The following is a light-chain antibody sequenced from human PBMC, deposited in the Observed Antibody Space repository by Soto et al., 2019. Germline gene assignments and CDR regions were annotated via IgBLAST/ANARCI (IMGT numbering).Light chain of an antibody. Sequence: AIEMTQSPSSLSLSLVDRATLTCRASQGVSRDLGWYQQTPGQAPKLLIYAASSWQSGIPARFSGSGSVTDFPPTISFLQSEDFATYYWQQYSSHPRTFGQGTKVDIK. CDR1: QGVSRD. J-gene: IGKJ1*01. CDR2: AAS. V-gene: IGKV1-13*02. CDR3: QQYSSHPRT.